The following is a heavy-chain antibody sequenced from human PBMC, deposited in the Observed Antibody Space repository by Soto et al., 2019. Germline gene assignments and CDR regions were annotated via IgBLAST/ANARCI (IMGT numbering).Heavy chain of an antibody. D-gene: IGHD5-12*01. CDR3: ARDAVVATVGKFDY. CDR1: GFTFSSYG. V-gene: IGHV3-33*01. CDR2: IWYDGSNK. J-gene: IGHJ4*02. Sequence: QVQLVESGRGVGQPGRSLRLSCAASGFTFSSYGMHWVRQAPGKGLEWGAVIWYDGSNKYYADSVKGRFTISRDNSKNTLYLQMNSLRAEDTAVYDCARDAVVATVGKFDYWGQGTLVTVSS.